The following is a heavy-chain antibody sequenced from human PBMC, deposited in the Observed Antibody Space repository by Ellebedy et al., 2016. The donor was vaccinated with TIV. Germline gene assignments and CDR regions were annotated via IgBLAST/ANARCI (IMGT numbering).Heavy chain of an antibody. V-gene: IGHV4-59*08. CDR1: GGSISDHY. CDR2: IYHSGST. CDR3: ARAISPPTPGNWFDR. D-gene: IGHD4-17*01. Sequence: MPSETLSLTCTVSGGSISDHYWSWIRQPPGKGLEWIGYIYHSGSTNSNPSPKNRVTIAVDTSKNQFYLKLNSVTAADTAVYYCARAISPPTPGNWFDRWGQGTLVTVSS. J-gene: IGHJ5*02.